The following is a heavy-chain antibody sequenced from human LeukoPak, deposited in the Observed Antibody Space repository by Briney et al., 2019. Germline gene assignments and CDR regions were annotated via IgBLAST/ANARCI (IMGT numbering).Heavy chain of an antibody. J-gene: IGHJ4*02. CDR3: ARGEWELGY. Sequence: SETLSLTCAVYGGSFSGYYWSWIRQPPGKGLEWIGQINHSGSTNYNPSLRSRVTISVDTSKNQFSLKLSAVTAADTAVYYCARGEWELGYWGQGTLVTVSS. D-gene: IGHD1-26*01. CDR1: GGSFSGYY. CDR2: INHSGST. V-gene: IGHV4-34*01.